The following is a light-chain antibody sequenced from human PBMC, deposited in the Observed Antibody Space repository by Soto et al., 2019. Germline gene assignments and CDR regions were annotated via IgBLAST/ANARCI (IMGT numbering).Light chain of an antibody. CDR2: DAS. CDR3: QQSQHLPLT. J-gene: IGKJ4*01. Sequence: DIQMTQSPSSLSASVGERITITCQASQDIYWGVNWYQQKPGKAPNILIYDASNLEIGVPSRFSGSGSGTVFTFTISSLQPEDIGTYYCQQSQHLPLTFGGGTKVEIK. CDR1: QDIYWG. V-gene: IGKV1-33*01.